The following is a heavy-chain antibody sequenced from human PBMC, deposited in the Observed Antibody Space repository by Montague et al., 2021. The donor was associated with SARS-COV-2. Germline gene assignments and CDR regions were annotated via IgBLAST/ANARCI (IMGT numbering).Heavy chain of an antibody. Sequence: SLRLSCAASGFTFNSYNMNWVRQAPGKGLEWVSHISTSTYIDYADSVKGRFTISRDNAKSSLYLQMHRLRVEDTAVYYCARDGWMTTMTTFDYWGQGTLVTVSS. CDR2: ISTSTYI. CDR3: ARDGWMTTMTTFDY. CDR1: GFTFNSYN. V-gene: IGHV3-21*01. J-gene: IGHJ4*02. D-gene: IGHD4-17*01.